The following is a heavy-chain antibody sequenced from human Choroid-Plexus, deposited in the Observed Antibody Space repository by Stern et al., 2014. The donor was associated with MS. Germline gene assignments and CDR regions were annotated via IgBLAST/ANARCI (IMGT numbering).Heavy chain of an antibody. CDR1: GFTFSSFA. J-gene: IGHJ3*02. CDR3: ARGRSGGVDASDM. V-gene: IGHV3-30-3*01. D-gene: IGHD2-8*02. CDR2: IIYDGSDK. Sequence: MQLVESGGGVVQPGRSLRLSCAASGFTFSSFAMYWVRQAPGKGLEWVTLIIYDGSDKYYADSVKGRFTISRDNSKNTLYLQMSSLRAEDTAVYYCARGRSGGVDASDMWGQGTMVTVSS.